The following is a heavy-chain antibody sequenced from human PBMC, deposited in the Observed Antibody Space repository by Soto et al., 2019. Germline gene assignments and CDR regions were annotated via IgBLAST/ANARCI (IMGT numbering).Heavy chain of an antibody. J-gene: IGHJ4*02. CDR3: TTTSDIWTGAPFDY. Sequence: GWSLRLSCAASGFTFSNAWMSWVRQAPGKGLEWVGRIKSKTDGGTTDYAAPVKGRFTISRDDSKNTLYLQMNSLKTEDTAVYYCTTTSDIWTGAPFDYWGQGTMGTVSS. CDR2: IKSKTDGGTT. D-gene: IGHD3-9*01. V-gene: IGHV3-15*01. CDR1: GFTFSNAW.